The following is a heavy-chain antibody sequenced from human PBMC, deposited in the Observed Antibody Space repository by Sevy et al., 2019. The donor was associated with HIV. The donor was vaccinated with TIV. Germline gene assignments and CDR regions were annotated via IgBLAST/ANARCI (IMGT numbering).Heavy chain of an antibody. V-gene: IGHV3-30*14. J-gene: IGHJ3*02. D-gene: IGHD3-3*01. CDR1: GFKFNGHG. CDR3: ARDFEVNNWRVVGAFDM. CDR2: IPHDGDNK. Sequence: GGSLRLSCVAPGFKFNGHGIHWVRQAPGKGLQWVAGIPHDGDNKIYGDSVKGRFSISGDQSKNTVYLQMGTLTPEDTAIYYCARDFEVNNWRVVGAFDMWGLGTLVTVSS.